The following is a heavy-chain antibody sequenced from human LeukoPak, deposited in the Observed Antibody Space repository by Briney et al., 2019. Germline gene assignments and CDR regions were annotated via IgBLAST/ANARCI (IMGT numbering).Heavy chain of an antibody. Sequence: GESLKISCKGSGYSFSTYWIGWVRQMPGKGLEWMGIIYPGDSDTRYSPSFQGQVTISADKSFSTAYLQWSSLKASDTAMYYCSRRGIAVAGTPAEYSQHWGQGTQVIVSS. CDR1: GYSFSTYW. J-gene: IGHJ1*01. CDR2: IYPGDSDT. V-gene: IGHV5-51*01. D-gene: IGHD6-19*01. CDR3: SRRGIAVAGTPAEYSQH.